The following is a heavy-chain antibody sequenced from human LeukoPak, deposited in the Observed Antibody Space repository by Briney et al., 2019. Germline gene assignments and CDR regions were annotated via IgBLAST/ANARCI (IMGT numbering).Heavy chain of an antibody. CDR1: GGSFSGYY. V-gene: IGHV4-34*01. J-gene: IGHJ4*02. CDR2: INHSGST. D-gene: IGHD3-10*01. CDR3: ARDYYGSGSYKY. Sequence: PSETLSLTCAVYGGSFSGYYWSWIRQPPGKGLEWIGEINHSGSTNYNPSLKSRVTISVDTSKNQFSLKLSSVTAADTAVYYCARDYYGSGSYKYRGQGTLVTVSS.